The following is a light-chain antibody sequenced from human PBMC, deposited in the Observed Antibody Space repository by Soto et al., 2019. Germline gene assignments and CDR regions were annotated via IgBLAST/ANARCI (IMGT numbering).Light chain of an antibody. J-gene: IGLJ1*01. V-gene: IGLV1-40*01. CDR1: SSNIGAGYD. Sequence: QSVLTQPPSVSGAPGQRVTISCTGSSSNIGAGYDVHWYQQLPGTAPKLLIYGNSNRPSGVPDRFSGSKSGTSASLAITGLQAEDEADYYSQSYDSSLSGYVFGTGTKLTV. CDR3: QSYDSSLSGYV. CDR2: GNS.